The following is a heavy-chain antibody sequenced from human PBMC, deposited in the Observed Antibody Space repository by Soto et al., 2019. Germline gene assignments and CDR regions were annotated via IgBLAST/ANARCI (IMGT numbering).Heavy chain of an antibody. J-gene: IGHJ5*02. V-gene: IGHV4-59*08. Sequence: SETLSLTCTVSGGSISSYYWSWIRQPPGKGLEWIGYIYYSGSTNYNPSLKSRVTISVDTSKNQFSLKLSSVTAADTAVYYCASRGIAAAGTDWFDPWGQGTLVTVSS. CDR1: GGSISSYY. D-gene: IGHD6-13*01. CDR2: IYYSGST. CDR3: ASRGIAAAGTDWFDP.